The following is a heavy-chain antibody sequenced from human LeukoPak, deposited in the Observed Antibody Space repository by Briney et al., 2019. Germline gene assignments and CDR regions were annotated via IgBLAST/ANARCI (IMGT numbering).Heavy chain of an antibody. Sequence: PSETLSLTCTVSGGSISSGSYYWSWIRQPAGKGLEWIGRIYGSGNTNYNPPLKSRVTISVDTSKNQFSLKLNSVTAADTAVYYCARGVGSTSSNWFDPWGQGTLVTVSS. J-gene: IGHJ5*02. CDR3: ARGVGSTSSNWFDP. V-gene: IGHV4-61*02. CDR1: GGSISSGSYY. CDR2: IYGSGNT. D-gene: IGHD2-2*01.